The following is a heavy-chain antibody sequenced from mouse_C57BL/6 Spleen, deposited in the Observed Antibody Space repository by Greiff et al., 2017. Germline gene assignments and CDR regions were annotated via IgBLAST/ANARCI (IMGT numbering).Heavy chain of an antibody. Sequence: QVQLQQPGAELVKPGASVKLSCKASGYTFTSSWMKWVKQRPGQGLEGIGEIDPSDSYTNYNQKFKGKATLTVDTASSTAYMQLSSLTAEDSAVYYCAINYDAMDDWGKGTSVTVAS. CDR1: GYTFTSSW. CDR3: AINYDAMDD. J-gene: IGHJ4*01. V-gene: IGHV1-50*01. CDR2: IDPSDSYT.